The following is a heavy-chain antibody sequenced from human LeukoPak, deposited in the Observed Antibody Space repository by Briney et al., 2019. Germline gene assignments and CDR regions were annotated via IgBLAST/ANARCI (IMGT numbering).Heavy chain of an antibody. CDR2: IKQDGSDK. CDR3: AKDLHIAAAGQLFDY. V-gene: IGHV3-7*05. Sequence: PGGSLRLSCAASGFTFSNHYMSWVRRAPGKGLEWVANIKQDGSDKYYVDSVKGRFTISRDNTRNSLYLQMNSLRAEDTAVYYCAKDLHIAAAGQLFDYWGQGTLVTVSS. J-gene: IGHJ4*02. D-gene: IGHD6-13*01. CDR1: GFTFSNHY.